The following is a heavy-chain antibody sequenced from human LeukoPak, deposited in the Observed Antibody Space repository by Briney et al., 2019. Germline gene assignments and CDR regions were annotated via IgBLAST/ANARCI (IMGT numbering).Heavy chain of an antibody. Sequence: PGGSLRLSCAASGFTFSNYAMHWVRQAPGKGLEWVAFIRHDGSNIYYADSVKGRFTISRDNSKNTLYLQMNSLRAEDTAVYYCAKEAFHGDYASAFDIWGQGTMVTVSS. CDR3: AKEAFHGDYASAFDI. CDR1: GFTFSNYA. D-gene: IGHD4-17*01. J-gene: IGHJ3*02. V-gene: IGHV3-30*02. CDR2: IRHDGSNI.